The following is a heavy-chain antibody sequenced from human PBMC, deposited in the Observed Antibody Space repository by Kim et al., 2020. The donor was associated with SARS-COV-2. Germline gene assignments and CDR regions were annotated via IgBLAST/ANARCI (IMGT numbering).Heavy chain of an antibody. CDR2: IYYSGST. D-gene: IGHD2-21*02. Sequence: SETLSLTCTVSGGSISSGGYYWSWIRQHPGKGLEWIGYIYYSGSTYYNPSLKSRVTISVDTSKNQFSLKLSSVTAADTAVYYCARDSGGNSPASFDYWGQGTLVTVSS. J-gene: IGHJ4*02. CDR1: GGSISSGGYY. CDR3: ARDSGGNSPASFDY. V-gene: IGHV4-31*03.